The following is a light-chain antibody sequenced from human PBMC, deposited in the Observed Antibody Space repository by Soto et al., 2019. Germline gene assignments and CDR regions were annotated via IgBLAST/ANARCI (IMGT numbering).Light chain of an antibody. J-gene: IGLJ1*01. CDR2: EVS. Sequence: QSALTQPPSVSGSPGQSVTISCTGTSSDVGSYNRVSWYQQPPGTPPKLMFYEVSNRPSGVPDRFSGSKSGNTASLTISGLQAEDYADYYCSSYTSSSTSDVFGTGTKLTVL. CDR1: SSDVGSYNR. CDR3: SSYTSSSTSDV. V-gene: IGLV2-18*02.